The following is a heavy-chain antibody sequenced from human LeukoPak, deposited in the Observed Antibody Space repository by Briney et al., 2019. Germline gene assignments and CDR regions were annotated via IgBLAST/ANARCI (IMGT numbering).Heavy chain of an antibody. Sequence: PGGSLRLSCAASGFTFSSYGMHWVRQAPGKGLEWVALIWYDGSNEYYADSVKGRFTISRDNSKNTLYLQMNSLRAEDTAVYYCAKDKGGSGSSFDYWGQGTLVTVSS. CDR2: IWYDGSNE. CDR1: GFTFSSYG. D-gene: IGHD3-10*01. CDR3: AKDKGGSGSSFDY. V-gene: IGHV3-30*02. J-gene: IGHJ4*02.